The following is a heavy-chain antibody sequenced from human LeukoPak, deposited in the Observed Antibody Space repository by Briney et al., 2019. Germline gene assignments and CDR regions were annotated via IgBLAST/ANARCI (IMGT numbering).Heavy chain of an antibody. V-gene: IGHV3-23*01. CDR2: ISGSGGST. J-gene: IGHJ4*02. D-gene: IGHD1-26*01. Sequence: PGGSLRLSCAASGFTFSSYAMSWVRQAPGKGLEWVSAISGSGGSTYYADSVKGRFTISRDNSKNTLYLQMNSLRAEDTAVYFCAKQSNNHYYQKASDYWGQGTLVTVSS. CDR1: GFTFSSYA. CDR3: AKQSNNHYYQKASDY.